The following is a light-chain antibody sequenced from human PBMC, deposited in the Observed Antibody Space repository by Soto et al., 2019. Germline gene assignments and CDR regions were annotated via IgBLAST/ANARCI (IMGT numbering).Light chain of an antibody. J-gene: IGLJ3*02. V-gene: IGLV2-18*02. CDR2: EVN. CDR1: SSDVGSHNR. Sequence: QSALTQPPSVSGSPGQSVTISCTGTSSDVGSHNRVSWYQQPPGTAPKLMIYEVNNRPSGVPGRCSGSKSGNTASLTISGLQAEDEADYYCSSYTSSYTWVFGGGTKLTVL. CDR3: SSYTSSYTWV.